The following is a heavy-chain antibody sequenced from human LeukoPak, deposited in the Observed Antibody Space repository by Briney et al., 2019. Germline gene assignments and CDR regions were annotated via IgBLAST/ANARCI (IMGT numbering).Heavy chain of an antibody. D-gene: IGHD3-22*01. CDR1: GFTFSDHY. J-gene: IGHJ6*02. CDR3: ARAGSYYDSSGLYYYYYYGMDV. Sequence: GGSLRLSCAASGFTFSDHYMDWVRQAPGKGLEWVGRTRNKANSYTTEYAASVKGRFTISRDDSKNSLYLQMNSLKTEDTAVYYCARAGSYYDSSGLYYYYYYGMDVWGQGTTVTVSS. CDR2: TRNKANSYTT. V-gene: IGHV3-72*01.